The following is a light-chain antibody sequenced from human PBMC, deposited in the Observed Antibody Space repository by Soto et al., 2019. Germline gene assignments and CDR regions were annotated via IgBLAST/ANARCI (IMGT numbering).Light chain of an antibody. V-gene: IGKV4-1*01. CDR2: WSS. CDR3: QHYYAIPWT. J-gene: IGKJ1*01. CDR1: QSVLYSSNNR. Sequence: DIVMTQSPDSLAVSLGERATINCKSSQSVLYSSNNRLAWFQQKPGQPPKLLIYWSSTRKSGVPDRFSGSGSGTDFTLTISSLQAEDVAVYYCQHYYAIPWTFGQGTKVEIK.